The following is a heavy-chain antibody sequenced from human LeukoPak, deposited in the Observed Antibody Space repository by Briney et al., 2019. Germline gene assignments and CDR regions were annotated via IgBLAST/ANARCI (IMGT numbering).Heavy chain of an antibody. CDR2: IDPNSGGT. CDR3: ARGDYGGRSPFDY. Sequence: ASVKVSCKASGYTFTGYYMHWVRQAPGQGLEWMGWIDPNSGGTNYAQKFQGRVTMTRDTSISTAYMELSRLRSDDTAVYYCARGDYGGRSPFDYWGQGTLVTVSS. D-gene: IGHD4-23*01. J-gene: IGHJ4*02. V-gene: IGHV1-2*02. CDR1: GYTFTGYY.